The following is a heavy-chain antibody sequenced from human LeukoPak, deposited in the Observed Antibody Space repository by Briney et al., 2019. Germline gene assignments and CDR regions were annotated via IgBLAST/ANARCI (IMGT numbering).Heavy chain of an antibody. V-gene: IGHV4-34*01. CDR2: INHSGST. CDR3: ARGRGVPYYYDSSGYYPADY. Sequence: SETLSLTCAVYGGSFSGYYWSWIRQPPGKGLEWIGEINHSGSTNYNPSLKSRVTISVDTSKNQFSLKLSSVTAADTAVYYCARGRGVPYYYDSSGYYPADYWGQGTLVTVSS. J-gene: IGHJ4*02. D-gene: IGHD3-22*01. CDR1: GGSFSGYY.